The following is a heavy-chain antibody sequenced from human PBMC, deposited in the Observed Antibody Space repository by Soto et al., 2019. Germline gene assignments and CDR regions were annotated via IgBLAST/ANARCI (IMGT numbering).Heavy chain of an antibody. Sequence: QVQLQESGPGLVKPSETLSLTCIVSGASVTTPTYYWTWIRQPPGQGLEWIGYISNSGSTNYNPSLKSRVTISVDRSKNQFSLKLSSVTAADTAVYYCARSLYCSGGSCYESSWFDPWGQGTLVTVSS. CDR3: ARSLYCSGGSCYESSWFDP. V-gene: IGHV4-61*01. CDR2: ISNSGST. CDR1: GASVTTPTYY. J-gene: IGHJ5*02. D-gene: IGHD2-15*01.